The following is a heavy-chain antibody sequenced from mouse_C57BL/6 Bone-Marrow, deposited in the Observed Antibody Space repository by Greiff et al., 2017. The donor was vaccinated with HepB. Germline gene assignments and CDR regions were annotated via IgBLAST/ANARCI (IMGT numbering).Heavy chain of an antibody. J-gene: IGHJ4*01. Sequence: VKLVESGPGLVAPSQSLSITCTVSGFSLTSYGVDWVRQSPGKGLEWLGVIWGVGSTNYNSALKSRLSISKDNSKSQVFLKMNSLQTDDTAMYYCARWLQGAMDYWGQGTSVTVSS. CDR3: ARWLQGAMDY. CDR2: IWGVGST. V-gene: IGHV2-6*01. D-gene: IGHD2-2*01. CDR1: GFSLTSYG.